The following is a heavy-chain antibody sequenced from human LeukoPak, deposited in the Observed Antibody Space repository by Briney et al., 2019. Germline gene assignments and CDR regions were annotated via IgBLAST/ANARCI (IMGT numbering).Heavy chain of an antibody. CDR1: GGSFSGYY. J-gene: IGHJ4*02. D-gene: IGHD4-17*01. CDR3: ARAGVTTPVDY. Sequence: PSETLSLTCAVYGGSFSGYYWSWIRQPPGKGLEWIGEINHSGSTNYNPSLKSRVTISVDTSKNQFSLKLSSVTAADTAVYYSARAGVTTPVDYWGKGTLVTVSP. V-gene: IGHV4-34*01. CDR2: INHSGST.